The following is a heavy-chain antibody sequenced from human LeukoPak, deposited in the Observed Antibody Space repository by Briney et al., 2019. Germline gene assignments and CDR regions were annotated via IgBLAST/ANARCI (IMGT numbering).Heavy chain of an antibody. J-gene: IGHJ6*03. Sequence: SETLSLTCTVSGGSISSYYWSWIRQPPGKGLEGIGSIYYSGSTYYNPSLKSRVTISVDTSKNQFSLKLSSVTAADTAVYYCARGQSYYDFWSGYYGNMDVWGKGTTVTVSS. CDR3: ARGQSYYDFWSGYYGNMDV. CDR2: IYYSGST. D-gene: IGHD3-3*01. V-gene: IGHV4-39*07. CDR1: GGSISSYY.